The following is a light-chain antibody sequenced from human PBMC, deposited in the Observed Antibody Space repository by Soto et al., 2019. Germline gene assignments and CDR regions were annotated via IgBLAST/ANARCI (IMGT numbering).Light chain of an antibody. J-gene: IGKJ4*01. CDR1: QGISSW. CDR2: AAS. V-gene: IGKV1-12*01. CDR3: LHPNTFPRT. Sequence: DLQMTQSPSSVSASVGDRVTITCRASQGISSWLDWYQQKPGRAPKLLIYAASTLQSGVPSRFSGSGSVTEFTLTITSLQPEDFATYYCLHPNTFPRTFGGGTTVEIK.